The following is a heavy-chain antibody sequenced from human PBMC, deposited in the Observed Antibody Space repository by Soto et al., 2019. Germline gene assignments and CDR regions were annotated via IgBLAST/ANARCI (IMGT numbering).Heavy chain of an antibody. V-gene: IGHV3-48*02. CDR1: GFTFSSYS. Sequence: EVQLVESGGGLVQPGGSLRLSCAASGFTFSSYSMNWVRQAPGKGLEWVSYISSSSSTIYYADSVKGRFTISRDNAKNSLYLQTNSLRDEDTAVYYCAPEGDYGDYGLFDYWGQGTLVTVSS. J-gene: IGHJ4*02. CDR3: APEGDYGDYGLFDY. D-gene: IGHD4-17*01. CDR2: ISSSSSTI.